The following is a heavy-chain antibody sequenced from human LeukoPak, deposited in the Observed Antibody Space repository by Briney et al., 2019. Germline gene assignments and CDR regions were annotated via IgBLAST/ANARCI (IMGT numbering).Heavy chain of an antibody. J-gene: IGHJ4*02. V-gene: IGHV4-39*07. CDR2: IYYSGST. CDR1: GGSISSSSYY. CDR3: ARDPTGYGSGMGGYYFDY. Sequence: TETLSLTCTVSGGSISSSSYYWGWIRQPPGKGLEWIGSIYYSGSTYYNPSLKSRVTISVDTSKNQFSLKLSSVTAADTAVYYCARDPTGYGSGMGGYYFDYWGQGTLVTVSS. D-gene: IGHD3-10*01.